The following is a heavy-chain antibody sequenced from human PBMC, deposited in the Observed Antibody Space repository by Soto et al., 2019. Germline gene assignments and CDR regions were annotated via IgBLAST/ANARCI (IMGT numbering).Heavy chain of an antibody. D-gene: IGHD6-13*01. J-gene: IGHJ6*02. CDR2: INAGNGNT. CDR1: GYTFTSYA. Sequence: ASVKVSCKASGYTFTSYAMHWVRQAPGQRLEWMRWINAGNGNTKYSQKFQGRVTITRDTSASTAYMELSSLRSEDTAVYYCARDQQLGSYYYYGMDVWGQGTTVTVSS. CDR3: ARDQQLGSYYYYGMDV. V-gene: IGHV1-3*01.